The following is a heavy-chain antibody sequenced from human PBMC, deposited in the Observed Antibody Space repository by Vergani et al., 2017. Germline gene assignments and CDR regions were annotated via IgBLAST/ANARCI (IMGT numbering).Heavy chain of an antibody. J-gene: IGHJ6*02. D-gene: IGHD3-3*02. V-gene: IGHV1-69*13. CDR3: ASPPPHLWGDYYGMDV. Sequence: QVQLVQSGAEVKKPGASVKVSCKASGGTFSSYAISWVRQAPGQGLEWMGGIIPIFGTANYAQKFQGRVTITADESTSTAYMELSSLRSEDTAVYYCASPPPHLWGDYYGMDVWGQGTTVTVSS. CDR2: IIPIFGTA. CDR1: GGTFSSYA.